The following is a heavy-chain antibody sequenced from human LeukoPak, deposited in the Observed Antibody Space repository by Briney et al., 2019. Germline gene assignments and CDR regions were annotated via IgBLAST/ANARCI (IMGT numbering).Heavy chain of an antibody. V-gene: IGHV4-39*01. CDR2: IYYSGST. CDR3: ARSVRGILYYFDY. D-gene: IGHD2/OR15-2a*01. Sequence: SETLSLTCTVSGGSISSGSYYWGWIRQPPGKGLEWIGSIYYSGSTYYNPSLKSRVTISVDTSKNQFSLKLSSVTAADTAVYYCARSVRGILYYFDYWGQGTLVTVSS. J-gene: IGHJ4*02. CDR1: GGSISSGSYY.